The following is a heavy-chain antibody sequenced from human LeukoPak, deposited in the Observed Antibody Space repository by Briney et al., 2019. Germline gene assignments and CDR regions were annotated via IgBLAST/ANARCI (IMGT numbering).Heavy chain of an antibody. V-gene: IGHV4-38-2*02. CDR2: TYHSGTS. CDR3: ARRAGDYSHPYDY. CDR1: GYSISNGYY. D-gene: IGHD3-22*01. Sequence: SETLSLTCTVSGYSISNGYYWGWIRRPPGKGLEWIGTTYHSGTSYYNPSLKSRVTISVDTSKNQLPLKVNSVTAADTAVYYCARRAGDYSHPYDYWGQGTLVTVSS. J-gene: IGHJ4*02.